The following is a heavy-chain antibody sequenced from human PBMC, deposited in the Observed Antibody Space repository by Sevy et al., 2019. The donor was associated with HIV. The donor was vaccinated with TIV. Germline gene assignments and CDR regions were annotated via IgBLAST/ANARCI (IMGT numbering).Heavy chain of an antibody. CDR3: ARGGQEGRGYCSGGSCLYYFDY. D-gene: IGHD2-15*01. Sequence: ASVKVSCKASGGTFSSYAISWVRQAPGQGLEWMGGIIPIFGTANYAQKFQGRVTITADESTSTAYMELSSLRSEDTAGYYCARGGQEGRGYCSGGSCLYYFDYWGQGTLVTVSS. CDR2: IIPIFGTA. V-gene: IGHV1-69*13. CDR1: GGTFSSYA. J-gene: IGHJ4*02.